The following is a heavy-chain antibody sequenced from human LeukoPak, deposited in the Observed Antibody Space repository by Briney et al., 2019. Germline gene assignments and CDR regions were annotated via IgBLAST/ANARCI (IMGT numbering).Heavy chain of an antibody. J-gene: IGHJ4*02. Sequence: GGSLRLSCAASGFTISNYWMTWVRQAPGKGLEWVANMKQDGSDKYYVDSVKGRLTISRDNAKNSLYLQMNSLRAEDTAVYYCARDSEGFDYWGQGTLVTVSS. CDR3: ARDSEGFDY. CDR1: GFTISNYW. V-gene: IGHV3-7*01. CDR2: MKQDGSDK. D-gene: IGHD6-25*01.